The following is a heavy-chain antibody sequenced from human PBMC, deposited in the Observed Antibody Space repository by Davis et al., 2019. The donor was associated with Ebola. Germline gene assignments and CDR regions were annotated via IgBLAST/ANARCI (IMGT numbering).Heavy chain of an antibody. CDR1: GFTFSSYG. CDR3: ASSSYYDFWSGYYEGY. Sequence: GGSLRLSCAASGFTFSSYGMHWVRQAPGKGLEWVAVISYDGSNKYYADSVKGRFTISRDNSKNTLYLQMNSLRAEDTAVYYCASSSYYDFWSGYYEGYWGQGTLVTVSS. CDR2: ISYDGSNK. J-gene: IGHJ4*02. D-gene: IGHD3-3*01. V-gene: IGHV3-30*03.